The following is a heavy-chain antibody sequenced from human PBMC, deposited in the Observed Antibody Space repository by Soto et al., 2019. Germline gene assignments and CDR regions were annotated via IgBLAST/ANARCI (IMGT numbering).Heavy chain of an antibody. CDR2: IYPGDSDT. Sequence: ESLKISCKGSGYSFTNYWIGWVRQMPGKGLEWMGIIYPGDSDTRYSPSFQGQVTISADKSISTAYLQWSSLKASDTAMYYCAKSMVRGVRYYYGMDVWGQGTTVTV. CDR3: AKSMVRGVRYYYGMDV. D-gene: IGHD3-10*01. CDR1: GYSFTNYW. J-gene: IGHJ6*02. V-gene: IGHV5-51*01.